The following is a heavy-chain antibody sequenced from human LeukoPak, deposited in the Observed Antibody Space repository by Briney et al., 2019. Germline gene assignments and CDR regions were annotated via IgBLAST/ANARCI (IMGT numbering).Heavy chain of an antibody. CDR1: GFSFSSHW. D-gene: IGHD2-21*01. CDR3: ASFGISWRSSY. CDR2: ISDDGSYT. Sequence: GGSLRLSCAASGFSFSSHWVHWVRQAPGKGLVWVSRISDDGSYTSNVDSVKGRFSISRDNVNNMLYLHMNSLRAEDTAVYYCASFGISWRSSYWGQGTLVTVSS. V-gene: IGHV3-74*01. J-gene: IGHJ4*02.